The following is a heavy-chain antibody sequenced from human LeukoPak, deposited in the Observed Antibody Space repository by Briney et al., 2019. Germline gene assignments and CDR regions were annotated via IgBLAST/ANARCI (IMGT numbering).Heavy chain of an antibody. Sequence: GGSLRLSCAASGFTFSSYSMNWVRQAPGKGLEWVSSISSSSSYIYYADSVKGRFTISRDNAKNSLYLQMNSLRAEDTAVYYCARDLLDGSGSYSGYAMDVWGKGTTVTVSS. CDR1: GFTFSSYS. J-gene: IGHJ6*04. V-gene: IGHV3-21*01. D-gene: IGHD3-10*01. CDR3: ARDLLDGSGSYSGYAMDV. CDR2: ISSSSSYI.